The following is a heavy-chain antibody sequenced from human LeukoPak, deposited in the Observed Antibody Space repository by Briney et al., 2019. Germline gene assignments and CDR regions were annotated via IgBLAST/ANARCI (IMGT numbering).Heavy chain of an antibody. CDR1: GSRFTSYW. D-gene: IGHD4-17*01. CDR2: IYPGDSDT. J-gene: IGHJ4*02. CDR3: ARLLTTVTRILDY. Sequence: GASLKISCKGSGSRFTSYWIGWVRQMPGKGLEWMGIIYPGDSDTRYSPSFQGQVTISADKSISTAYLQWSSPKASDTAMYYCARLLTTVTRILDYWGQGTLVTVSS. V-gene: IGHV5-51*01.